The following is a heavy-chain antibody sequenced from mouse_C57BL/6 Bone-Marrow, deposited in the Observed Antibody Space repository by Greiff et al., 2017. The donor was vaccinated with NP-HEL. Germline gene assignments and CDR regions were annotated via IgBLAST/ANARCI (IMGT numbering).Heavy chain of an antibody. CDR1: GFTFSSYA. CDR3: ARAEDYYGSSRNWYFDV. CDR2: ISDGGSYT. D-gene: IGHD1-1*01. Sequence: DVKLVESGGGLVKPGGSLKLSCAASGFTFSSYAMSWVRQTPEKRLEWVATISDGGSYTYYPDNVKGRFTISRDNAKNNLYLQMSHLKSEDTAMYYCARAEDYYGSSRNWYFDVWGTGTTVTVSS. V-gene: IGHV5-4*03. J-gene: IGHJ1*03.